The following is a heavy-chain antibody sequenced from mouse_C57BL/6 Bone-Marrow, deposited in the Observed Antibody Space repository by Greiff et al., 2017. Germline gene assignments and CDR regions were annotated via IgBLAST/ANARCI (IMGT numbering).Heavy chain of an antibody. D-gene: IGHD1-1*01. CDR1: GFTFTDYY. Sequence: EVQLVESGGGLVQPGGSLSLSCAASGFTFTDYYMSWVRQPPGKALEWLGFIRNKANGYTTEYSASVKGRFTISRDNSQSILYLQMNALRAEDNATYDCARYYYGPFDYWGQGTTLTVSS. CDR3: ARYYYGPFDY. J-gene: IGHJ2*01. CDR2: IRNKANGYTT. V-gene: IGHV7-3*01.